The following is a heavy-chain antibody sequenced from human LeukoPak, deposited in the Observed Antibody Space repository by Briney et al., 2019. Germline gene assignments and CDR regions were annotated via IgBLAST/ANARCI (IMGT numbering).Heavy chain of an antibody. CDR1: GGSFSGYY. D-gene: IGHD3-10*01. Sequence: SETLSLTCAVYGGSFSGYYWSWIRQPPGKGLEWIGEINHSGSTNYNPSLKSRVTISVDTSKNQWSLKLTSVTAADTAVYYCVRGYGSGNYYPKDYWGQGTLVTVSS. V-gene: IGHV4-34*01. CDR2: INHSGST. CDR3: VRGYGSGNYYPKDY. J-gene: IGHJ4*02.